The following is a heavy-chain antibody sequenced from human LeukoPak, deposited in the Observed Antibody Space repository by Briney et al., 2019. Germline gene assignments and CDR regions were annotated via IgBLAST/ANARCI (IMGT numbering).Heavy chain of an antibody. J-gene: IGHJ6*03. Sequence: ASVKVSCKASGYTFTSYGISWVRQAPGQGLEWMGWISAYNGNTNYPQKFQGRVTMTRDTSISTAYMELSRLRSDDTAVYYCARRGRSSSPHYYYYYYMDVWGKGTTVTVSS. CDR2: ISAYNGNT. CDR3: ARRGRSSSPHYYYYYYMDV. V-gene: IGHV1-18*01. D-gene: IGHD6-6*01. CDR1: GYTFTSYG.